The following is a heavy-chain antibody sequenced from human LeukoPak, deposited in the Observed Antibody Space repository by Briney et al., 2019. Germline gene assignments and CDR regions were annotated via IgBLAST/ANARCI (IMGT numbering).Heavy chain of an antibody. CDR1: GDSISSSGYY. V-gene: IGHV4-39*07. CDR2: IYYSGST. J-gene: IGHJ4*02. D-gene: IGHD4-17*01. CDR3: AREQNGDYVYG. Sequence: PSETLSLTCTVSGDSISSSGYYWGWIRQPPGKGLEWIGSIYYSGSTYYNPSLKSRVTISVDTSKNQFSLKLSSVTAADTAVYYCAREQNGDYVYGWGQGTLVTVSS.